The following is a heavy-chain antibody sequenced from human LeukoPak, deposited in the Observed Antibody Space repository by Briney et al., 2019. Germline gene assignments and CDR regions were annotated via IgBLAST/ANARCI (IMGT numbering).Heavy chain of an antibody. Sequence: IISTSSTIYYEDSVKGRFTISRDNAKNSLYLQMNNLRDEDTAVYYCARCHGDFYYYYGMDVWGQGTTDTVSS. D-gene: IGHD4-17*01. CDR3: ARCHGDFYYYYGMDV. J-gene: IGHJ6*02. CDR2: IISTSSTI. V-gene: IGHV3-48*02.